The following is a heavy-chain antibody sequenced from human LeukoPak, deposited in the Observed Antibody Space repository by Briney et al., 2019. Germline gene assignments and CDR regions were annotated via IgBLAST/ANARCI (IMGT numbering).Heavy chain of an antibody. CDR2: IYHSGST. CDR1: GYSISSGYY. J-gene: IGHJ4*02. Sequence: SETLSLTCTVSGYSISSGYYWGWIRQPPGKGLEWIGSIYHSGSTYYNPSLKSRVTIPVDTSKNQFSLKLSSVTAADTAVYYCARDLVSSSWPYFDYWGQGTLVTVSS. V-gene: IGHV4-38-2*02. D-gene: IGHD6-13*01. CDR3: ARDLVSSSWPYFDY.